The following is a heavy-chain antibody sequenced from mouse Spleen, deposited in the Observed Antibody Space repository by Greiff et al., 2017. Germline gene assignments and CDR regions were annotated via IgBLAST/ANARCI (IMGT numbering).Heavy chain of an antibody. J-gene: IGHJ2*01. CDR2: ISDGGSYT. CDR3: ARDQYGSSRFDY. CDR1: GFTFSSYA. V-gene: IGHV5-4*01. Sequence: EVKLVESGGGLVKPGGSLKLSCAASGFTFSSYAMSWVRQTPEKRLEWVATISDGGSYTYYPDNVKGRFTISRDNAKNNLYLQMSHLKSEDTAMYYCARDQYGSSRFDYWGQGTTLTVSS. D-gene: IGHD1-1*01.